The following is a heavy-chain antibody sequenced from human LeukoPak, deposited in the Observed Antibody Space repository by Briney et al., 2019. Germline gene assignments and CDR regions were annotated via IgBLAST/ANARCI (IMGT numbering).Heavy chain of an antibody. D-gene: IGHD6-19*01. J-gene: IGHJ4*02. Sequence: KTSETLSLTCTVSGGSISSYYWSWIRQPPGKGLEWIGNIYYNGRTYYSPSLKSRGTMFVDTSKNQFSLKLSSVTAADTAVYYCARHGDHTSGWYGGDYWGQGTLVTVSS. CDR2: IYYNGRT. CDR3: ARHGDHTSGWYGGDY. CDR1: GGSISSYY. V-gene: IGHV4-59*04.